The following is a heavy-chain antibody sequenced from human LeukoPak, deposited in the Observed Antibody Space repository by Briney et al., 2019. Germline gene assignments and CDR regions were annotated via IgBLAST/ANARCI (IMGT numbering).Heavy chain of an antibody. J-gene: IGHJ4*02. CDR3: ARVRAIAAAVDYFDY. V-gene: IGHV3-7*01. D-gene: IGHD6-13*01. Sequence: GGSLRLSCAASGFTFSSYWMSWVRQAPGKGLEWVANIKQDGSEKYYVDSVKGRFTISRDNAKNSLYLQMNSLRAEDTAVYSCARVRAIAAAVDYFDYWGQGTLVTVSS. CDR2: IKQDGSEK. CDR1: GFTFSSYW.